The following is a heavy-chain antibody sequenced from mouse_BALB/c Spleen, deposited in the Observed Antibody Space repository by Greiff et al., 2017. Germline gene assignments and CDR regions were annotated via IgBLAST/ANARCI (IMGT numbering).Heavy chain of an antibody. J-gene: IGHJ3*01. CDR3: AREDDGYYGSY. Sequence: EVQGVESGGGLVQPGGSRKLSCAASGFTFSDYGMAWVRQAPGKGPEWVAFISNLAYSIYYADTVTGRFTISRENAKNTLYLEMSSLRSEDTAMYYCAREDDGYYGSYWGQGTLVTVSA. D-gene: IGHD2-3*01. CDR1: GFTFSDYG. V-gene: IGHV5-15*02. CDR2: ISNLAYSI.